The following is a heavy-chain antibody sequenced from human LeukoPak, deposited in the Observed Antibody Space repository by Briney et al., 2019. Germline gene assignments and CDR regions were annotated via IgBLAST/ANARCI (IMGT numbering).Heavy chain of an antibody. D-gene: IGHD3-10*01. V-gene: IGHV1-8*03. CDR2: MNPNNGNT. Sequence: GASVKVSCKASGYTFTGYYMHWVRQAPGQGLEWMGWMNPNNGNTGYAQKFQGRVTITRDTSTSTAYMELSSLRSEDTAVYYCARMYYYDSKSRLNWFDPWGQGTLVTVSS. CDR3: ARMYYYDSKSRLNWFDP. CDR1: GYTFTGYY. J-gene: IGHJ5*02.